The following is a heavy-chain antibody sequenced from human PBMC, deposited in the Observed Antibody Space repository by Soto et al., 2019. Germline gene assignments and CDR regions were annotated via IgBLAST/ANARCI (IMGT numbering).Heavy chain of an antibody. V-gene: IGHV5-10-1*01. CDR2: IDPSDSYT. D-gene: IGHD6-6*01. CDR3: ARLEELVSSVYYGMDV. CDR1: GYSFTSYW. J-gene: IGHJ6*02. Sequence: PGESLKISCKGSGYSFTSYWISWVRQMPGKGLEWMGRIDPSDSYTNYSPSFQGHVTISADKSISTAYLQWSSLKASDTAMYYCARLEELVSSVYYGMDVRGQGTTVTVSS.